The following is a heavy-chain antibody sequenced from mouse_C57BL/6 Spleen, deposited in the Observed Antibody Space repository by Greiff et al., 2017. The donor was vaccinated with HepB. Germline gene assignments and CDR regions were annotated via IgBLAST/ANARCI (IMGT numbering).Heavy chain of an antibody. Sequence: QVQLQQPGAELVRPGSSVKLSCKASGYTFTSYWMHWVKQRPIQGLEWIGNIDPSDSETHYNQKFKDKATLTVDKSSSTAYMQLSSLTSEDSAVYYCARERVYSNYHYFDDWGQGTTLTVSS. CDR3: ARERVYSNYHYFDD. CDR1: GYTFTSYW. CDR2: IDPSDSET. J-gene: IGHJ2*01. D-gene: IGHD2-5*01. V-gene: IGHV1-52*01.